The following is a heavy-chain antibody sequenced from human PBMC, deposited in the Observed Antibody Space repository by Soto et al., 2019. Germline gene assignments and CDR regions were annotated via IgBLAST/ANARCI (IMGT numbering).Heavy chain of an antibody. Sequence: QEQLVESGGGVVQPGRSLRLSCAASGFSFSSYAMHWVRQAPGKGLEWVALIWHDGSTTSYADSVKGRFTISRDNSKNTHYLQMNNPRAEDTAVYYCARDVETTKANYYYYGMDVWGRGTPVTVSS. CDR2: IWHDGSTT. CDR1: GFSFSSYA. V-gene: IGHV3-33*01. D-gene: IGHD5-18*01. J-gene: IGHJ6*02. CDR3: ARDVETTKANYYYYGMDV.